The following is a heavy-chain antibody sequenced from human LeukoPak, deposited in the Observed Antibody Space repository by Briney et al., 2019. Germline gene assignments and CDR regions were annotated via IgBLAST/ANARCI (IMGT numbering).Heavy chain of an antibody. CDR3: ARDHSSSSWMDSFEI. Sequence: SETLSLTCTVSGGPISSGDYYWSWIRQPPGKGLEWIGYIYYSGSTYYNPSLKSRVTISVDTSKNQFSLKLSSVTAADTAVYYCARDHSSSSWMDSFEIWGPGTKVTVSS. V-gene: IGHV4-30-4*01. CDR2: IYYSGST. CDR1: GGPISSGDYY. J-gene: IGHJ3*02. D-gene: IGHD6-6*01.